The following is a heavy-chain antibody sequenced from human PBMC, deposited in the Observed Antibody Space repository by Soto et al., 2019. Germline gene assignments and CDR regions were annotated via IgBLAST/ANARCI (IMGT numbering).Heavy chain of an antibody. CDR1: GGSFSGYY. CDR3: ARGRGSSSPSNDY. Sequence: PSETLSLTCAVYGGSFSGYYWSLIRQPPGKGLEWIGEINHSGSTNYNPSLKSRVTISVDTSKNQFSLKLSSVTAADTAVYYCARGRGSSSPSNDYWGQGTLVTVSS. D-gene: IGHD6-6*01. V-gene: IGHV4-34*01. J-gene: IGHJ4*02. CDR2: INHSGST.